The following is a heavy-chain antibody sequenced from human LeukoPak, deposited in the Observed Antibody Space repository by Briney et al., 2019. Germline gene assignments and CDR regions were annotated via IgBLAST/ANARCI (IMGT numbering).Heavy chain of an antibody. J-gene: IGHJ3*02. CDR1: GYTFTSYG. V-gene: IGHV1-18*01. Sequence: ASVKVSCKASGYTFTSYGISWVRQAPGQGLEWMGWISAYNGNTNYAQKLQGRVTMTTDTSTSTAYMELRSLRPDDTAVYYCARDHLHYGGNSLQDAFDIWGQGTMVTVSS. CDR3: ARDHLHYGGNSLQDAFDI. D-gene: IGHD4-23*01. CDR2: ISAYNGNT.